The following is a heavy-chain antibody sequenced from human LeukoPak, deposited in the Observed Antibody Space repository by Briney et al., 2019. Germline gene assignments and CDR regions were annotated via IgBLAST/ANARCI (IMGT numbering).Heavy chain of an antibody. J-gene: IGHJ4*02. CDR2: ISSSGSTI. CDR3: ARDVDPYSGYDYSDY. V-gene: IGHV3-11*01. CDR1: GFTFSDYY. D-gene: IGHD5-12*01. Sequence: GGSLRLSCAASGFTFSDYYMSWIRQAPGKGLEWVSYISSSGSTIYYADSVKGRFTISRDNAKNSLYLQMNGLRAEDTAVYYCARDVDPYSGYDYSDYWGQGTLVTVSS.